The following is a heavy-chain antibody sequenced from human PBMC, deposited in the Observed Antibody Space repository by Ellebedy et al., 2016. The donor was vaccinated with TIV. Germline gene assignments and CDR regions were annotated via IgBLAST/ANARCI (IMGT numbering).Heavy chain of an antibody. V-gene: IGHV3-9*01. CDR2: ISWNSGSI. D-gene: IGHD2-15*01. CDR1: GFTYDDYA. J-gene: IGHJ5*02. Sequence: SLKISCAASGFTYDDYAMPWVRQAPGKGLEWVSGISWNSGSIGYADSVKGRFTISRDNAKNSLYLQMNSLRAEDTALYYCAKSYPRGCSGGSCYSSWFDPWGQGTLVTVSS. CDR3: AKSYPRGCSGGSCYSSWFDP.